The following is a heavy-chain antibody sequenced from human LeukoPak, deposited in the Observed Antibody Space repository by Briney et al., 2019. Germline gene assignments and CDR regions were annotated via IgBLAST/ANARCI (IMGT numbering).Heavy chain of an antibody. CDR3: VRDKGSSWGEKYYFDY. CDR2: IWYDGINE. V-gene: IGHV3-33*01. CDR1: GLTFSSSG. Sequence: GGSLRLSCAASGLTFSSSGMHWVRQAPGKGLEWVALIWYDGINEYYADSVKGRFSISRDDSKNTLYLQMNSLRAEDTAVYYCVRDKGSSWGEKYYFDYWGQGTLVTVSS. J-gene: IGHJ4*02. D-gene: IGHD6-13*01.